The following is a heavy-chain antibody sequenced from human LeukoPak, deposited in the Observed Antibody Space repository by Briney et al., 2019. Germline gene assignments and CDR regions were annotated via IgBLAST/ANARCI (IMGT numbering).Heavy chain of an antibody. CDR3: ARADSSGWLHLDY. D-gene: IGHD6-19*01. Sequence: GSLILSCAASGFTFSSYSMNWVRQAPGKGLEWVSSISSSSSYIYYADSVKGRFTISRDNAKNSLYLQMNGLRAEDTAVYYCARADSSGWLHLDYWGQGTLVTVSS. V-gene: IGHV3-21*01. CDR2: ISSSSSYI. CDR1: GFTFSSYS. J-gene: IGHJ4*02.